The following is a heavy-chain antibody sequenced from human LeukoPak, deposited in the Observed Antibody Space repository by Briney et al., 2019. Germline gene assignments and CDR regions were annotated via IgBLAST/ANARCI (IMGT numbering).Heavy chain of an antibody. D-gene: IGHD4-17*01. Sequence: PSETLSLSCSVSGGSINTRSYYWGWIRQPPGKGLEWIGSIYYTGSTYYNVSLRGRVTISIDTSKNQFSLKLSSVTAADTAVYYCTRDTGTTGEVKFDPWGQGTLVTVSS. J-gene: IGHJ5*02. CDR2: IYYTGST. CDR1: GGSINTRSYY. V-gene: IGHV4-39*07. CDR3: TRDTGTTGEVKFDP.